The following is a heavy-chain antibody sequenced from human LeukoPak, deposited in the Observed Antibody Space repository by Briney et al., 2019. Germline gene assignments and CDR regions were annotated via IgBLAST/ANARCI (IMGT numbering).Heavy chain of an antibody. V-gene: IGHV3-48*03. CDR3: ACIGYPNYVGY. J-gene: IGHJ4*02. Sequence: GGSLRLSCTASGFTFRDYEVNWVRQAPGKGLEWISYISTGGTKHYADSVKGRFTISRDNGKNPLYLQMNSLRAEDTAVYYCACIGYPNYVGYGGQATLVTVSS. CDR1: GFTFRDYE. CDR2: ISTGGTK. D-gene: IGHD2-2*03.